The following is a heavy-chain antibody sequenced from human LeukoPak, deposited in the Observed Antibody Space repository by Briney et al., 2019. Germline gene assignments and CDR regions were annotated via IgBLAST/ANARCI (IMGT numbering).Heavy chain of an antibody. Sequence: ASVKVSCKASGYTFTSYDINWVRQATGQGLEWMGWMNPNSGNTGYAQKFQGRVTMTRNTSISTAYMELSSLRSEDTAVYYCAKDMPYDFWSGYTQSNYYYYMDVWGKGTTVTVSS. D-gene: IGHD3-3*01. V-gene: IGHV1-8*01. CDR1: GYTFTSYD. CDR2: MNPNSGNT. J-gene: IGHJ6*03. CDR3: AKDMPYDFWSGYTQSNYYYYMDV.